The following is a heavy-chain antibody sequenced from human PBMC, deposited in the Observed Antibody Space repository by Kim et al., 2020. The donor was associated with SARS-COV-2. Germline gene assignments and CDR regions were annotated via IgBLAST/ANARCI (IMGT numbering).Heavy chain of an antibody. Sequence: GGSLRLSCAASGFTFSSYAMSWVRQAPGKGLEWVSAISGSGGSTYYADSVKGRFTISRDNSKNTLYLQMNSLRAEDTAVYYCAKAETRAVAERELSWYFDLWGRGTLVTVSS. D-gene: IGHD6-19*01. CDR2: ISGSGGST. CDR3: AKAETRAVAERELSWYFDL. J-gene: IGHJ2*01. V-gene: IGHV3-23*01. CDR1: GFTFSSYA.